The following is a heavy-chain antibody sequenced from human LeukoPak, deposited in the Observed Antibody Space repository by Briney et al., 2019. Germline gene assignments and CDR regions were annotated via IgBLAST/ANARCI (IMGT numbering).Heavy chain of an antibody. D-gene: IGHD6-19*01. J-gene: IGHJ4*02. CDR1: GYAFNRYA. Sequence: AASVKVSCKASGYAFNRYAMNWVRQAPGQGLEWMGWINPNSGGTNYAQKFQGRVTMTRDTSISTAYMELSRLRSDDTAVYYCARDTRSSLAVAATFMGLHYWGQGTLVTVSS. CDR3: ARDTRSSLAVAATFMGLHY. CDR2: INPNSGGT. V-gene: IGHV1-2*02.